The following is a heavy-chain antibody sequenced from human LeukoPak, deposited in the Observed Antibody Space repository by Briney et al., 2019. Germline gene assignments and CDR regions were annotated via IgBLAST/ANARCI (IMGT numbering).Heavy chain of an antibody. Sequence: GGSLRLSCAASGFTFSDYCMNWIRQAPGKGLEWISYISSSGSSIYQADSVKGRFTISRDNAENSLSLQMDSLRAEDTAVYYCPTSFIGSPGTFDYWGRGTLVTVSS. J-gene: IGHJ4*02. D-gene: IGHD6-13*01. V-gene: IGHV3-11*04. CDR1: GFTFSDYC. CDR2: ISSSGSSI. CDR3: PTSFIGSPGTFDY.